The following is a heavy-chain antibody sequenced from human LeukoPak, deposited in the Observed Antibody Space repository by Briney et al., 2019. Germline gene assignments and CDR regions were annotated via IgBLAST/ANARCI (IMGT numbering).Heavy chain of an antibody. CDR1: GGSFSSGSYY. D-gene: IGHD1-26*01. CDR3: ARGGLGATFDY. Sequence: SETLSLTCTVSGGSFSSGSYYWSWLRQPPGRGLEWIGYIYYSGSTNYNPPLKSRVTISVDTSKNQFSLKLSSVTAADTAVYYCARGGLGATFDYWGQGTLVTVSS. V-gene: IGHV4-61*01. CDR2: IYYSGST. J-gene: IGHJ4*02.